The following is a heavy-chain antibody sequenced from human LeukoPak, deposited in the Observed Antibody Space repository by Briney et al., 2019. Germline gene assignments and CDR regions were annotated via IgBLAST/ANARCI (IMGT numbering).Heavy chain of an antibody. J-gene: IGHJ4*02. Sequence: SETLSLTCTVSSGSLGSYYWNWLRQPAGKGLEWIGHIYTSGSTNYNPSLKSRVTMSVDTSKNQFSLKLNSVTAADTAVYYCAREYSSSSGKALDYWGQGTLDTVSS. CDR2: IYTSGST. V-gene: IGHV4-4*07. D-gene: IGHD6-6*01. CDR3: AREYSSSSGKALDY. CDR1: SGSLGSYY.